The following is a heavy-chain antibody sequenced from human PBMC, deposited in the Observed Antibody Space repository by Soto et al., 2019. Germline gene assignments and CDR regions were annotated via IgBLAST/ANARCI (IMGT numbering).Heavy chain of an antibody. CDR2: INYSGST. Sequence: SETLSLTCTVSGGSISSSTYYWGWIRQPPGKGLEWIWDINYSGSTYYNPSLKSRVTISVDTSKNQFSLKLTSVTAADTAVYYCASLKQLRYWGQGTLVTVSS. CDR1: GGSISSSTYY. CDR3: ASLKQLRY. V-gene: IGHV4-39*07. J-gene: IGHJ4*02. D-gene: IGHD6-6*01.